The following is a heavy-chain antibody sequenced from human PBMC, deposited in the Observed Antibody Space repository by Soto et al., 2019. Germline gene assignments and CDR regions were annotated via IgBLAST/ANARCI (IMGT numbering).Heavy chain of an antibody. CDR3: ARVSTRGSGPEYFQH. Sequence: QVQLQESGPGLVKPSETLSLTCTVSGGSISSYYWSWIRQPPGKGLEWIGYIYYSGSTNYNPSLKSRVTISVATSQNQFSLKLSSVTAADTAVYYCARVSTRGSGPEYFQHWGQGTLVTVSS. V-gene: IGHV4-59*01. J-gene: IGHJ1*01. CDR2: IYYSGST. D-gene: IGHD1-26*01. CDR1: GGSISSYY.